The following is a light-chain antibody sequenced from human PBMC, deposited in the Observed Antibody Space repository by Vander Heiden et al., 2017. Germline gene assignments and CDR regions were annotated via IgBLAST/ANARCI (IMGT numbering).Light chain of an antibody. CDR1: QSINGD. V-gene: IGKV3-15*01. Sequence: EIVMTQSPATLSVSPGERATLSCRASQSINGDLAWYQQKPGHAPRVLIFGASTRATDIPARFSGSGSGTEFTLTISSLQSEDFAVYYCQQYNKWPLTFGAGTRVEI. CDR3: QQYNKWPLT. CDR2: GAS. J-gene: IGKJ4*01.